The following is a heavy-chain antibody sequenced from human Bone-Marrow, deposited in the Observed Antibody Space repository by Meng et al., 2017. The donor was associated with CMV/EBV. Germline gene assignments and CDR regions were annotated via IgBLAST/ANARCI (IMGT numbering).Heavy chain of an antibody. CDR2: IIPIFGTA. Sequence: SVKVSCKASGGTFSSYAISWVRQAPGQGLEWMGGIIPIFGTANYAQKFQGRVTITTDESTSTAYMELSSLRSEDTAVYYCARAGRCSSTSCYPPRYYGMDVWGQGTMVTVSS. CDR3: ARAGRCSSTSCYPPRYYGMDV. CDR1: GGTFSSYA. J-gene: IGHJ6*02. V-gene: IGHV1-69*05. D-gene: IGHD2-2*01.